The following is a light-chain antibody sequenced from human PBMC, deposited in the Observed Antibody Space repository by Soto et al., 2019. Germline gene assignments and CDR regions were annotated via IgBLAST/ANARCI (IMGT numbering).Light chain of an antibody. J-gene: IGKJ1*01. V-gene: IGKV3-20*01. Sequence: EIVLTQSPGTLSLSPGERATLSCRASQSVSSSYLAWYQQKPGQAPRLLIYGASSRATGIPDRFSGSGSGTDFTLTISRLEPEDVAVYYCQQYGSSCTFGQGTKVEIK. CDR3: QQYGSSCT. CDR1: QSVSSSY. CDR2: GAS.